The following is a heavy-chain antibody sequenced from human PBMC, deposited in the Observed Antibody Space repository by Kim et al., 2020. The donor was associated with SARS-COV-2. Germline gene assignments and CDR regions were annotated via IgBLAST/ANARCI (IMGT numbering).Heavy chain of an antibody. D-gene: IGHD6-19*01. V-gene: IGHV3-30*18. Sequence: LSLTCAASGFTFSSYGMHWVRQAPGKGLEWVAVISYDGSNKYYADSVKGRFTISRDNSKNTLYLQMNSLRAEDTAVYYCAKGLSSSGWYPGFDYWGQGTLVTVSS. CDR3: AKGLSSSGWYPGFDY. CDR2: ISYDGSNK. J-gene: IGHJ4*02. CDR1: GFTFSSYG.